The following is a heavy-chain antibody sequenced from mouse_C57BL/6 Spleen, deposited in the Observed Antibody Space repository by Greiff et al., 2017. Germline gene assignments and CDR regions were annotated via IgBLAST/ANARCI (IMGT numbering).Heavy chain of an antibody. CDR2: INPSNGGT. V-gene: IGHV1-53*01. J-gene: IGHJ1*03. D-gene: IGHD2-4*01. CDR1: GYTFTSYW. Sequence: QVQLQQPGTELVKPGASVKLSCKASGYTFTSYWMHWVKQRPGQGLEWIGNINPSNGGTNYNEKFKSKATLTVDKSSSTAYMQLSSLTSEDSAVYYCARGGYDYDVPRYFDVWGTGTTVTVSS. CDR3: ARGGYDYDVPRYFDV.